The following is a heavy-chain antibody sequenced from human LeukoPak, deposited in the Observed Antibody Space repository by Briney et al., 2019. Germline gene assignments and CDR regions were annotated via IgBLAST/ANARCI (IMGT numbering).Heavy chain of an antibody. J-gene: IGHJ4*02. CDR2: IYHSGST. Sequence: SETLSLTCTVSGGSISSSSYYWGWIRQPPGKGLEWIGSIYHSGSTYYNPSLKSRVTISVDTSKNQFSLKLSSVTAADTAVYYCARLLQNYYDSSGHFDYWGQGTLVTVSS. CDR1: GGSISSSSYY. V-gene: IGHV4-39*07. CDR3: ARLLQNYYDSSGHFDY. D-gene: IGHD3-22*01.